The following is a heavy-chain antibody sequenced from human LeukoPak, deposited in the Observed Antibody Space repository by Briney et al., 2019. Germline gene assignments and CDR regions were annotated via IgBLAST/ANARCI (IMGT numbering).Heavy chain of an antibody. CDR2: IYHSGST. CDR1: GGSTSSSNW. J-gene: IGHJ4*02. Sequence: PSETLSLTCAVSGGSTSSSNWWSWVRQPPGKGLEWIGEIYHSGSTNYNPSLKSRVTISVDKSKNQFSLKLSSVTAADTPVYYCARRGYSSGWYVHYWGQGTLVTVSS. V-gene: IGHV4-4*02. CDR3: ARRGYSSGWYVHY. D-gene: IGHD6-19*01.